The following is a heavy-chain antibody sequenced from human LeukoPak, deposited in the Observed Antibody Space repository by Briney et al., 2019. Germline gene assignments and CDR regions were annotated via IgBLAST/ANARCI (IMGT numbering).Heavy chain of an antibody. CDR3: AREYSGYDYGDYYYYGMDV. D-gene: IGHD5-12*01. CDR1: GGSISSYY. Sequence: SETLSLTCTVSGGSISSYYWSWIRQPAGKGLEWIGRIYTSGSTNYNPSLKSRVTMSVDTSKNQFSLKLSSVTAADTAVCYCAREYSGYDYGDYYYYGMDVWGQGTTVTVSS. CDR2: IYTSGST. J-gene: IGHJ6*02. V-gene: IGHV4-4*07.